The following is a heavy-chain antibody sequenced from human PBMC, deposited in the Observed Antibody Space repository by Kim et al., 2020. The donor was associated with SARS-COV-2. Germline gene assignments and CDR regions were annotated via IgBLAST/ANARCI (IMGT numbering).Heavy chain of an antibody. CDR1: GFTFSSYG. CDR3: ARGFQDIVVVNYFDY. D-gene: IGHD2-15*01. J-gene: IGHJ4*02. Sequence: GGSLRLSCAASGFTFSSYGMHWVRQAPGKGLEWVAVISYDGSNKYYADSVKGRFTISRDNSKNTLYLQMNSLRAEDTAVYYCARGFQDIVVVNYFDYWGQGTLVTVSS. CDR2: ISYDGSNK. V-gene: IGHV3-33*05.